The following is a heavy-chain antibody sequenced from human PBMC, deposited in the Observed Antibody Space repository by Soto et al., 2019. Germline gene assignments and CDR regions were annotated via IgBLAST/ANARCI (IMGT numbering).Heavy chain of an antibody. V-gene: IGHV3-23*01. CDR3: ASTEEYCGGDCYSPLDY. CDR1: GFTFSSYA. J-gene: IGHJ4*02. CDR2: ISGSGGST. D-gene: IGHD2-21*02. Sequence: GGSLRLSCAASGFTFSSYAMSWVRQAPGKGLEWVSAISGSGGSTYYADSVKGRFTISRDNSKNTLYLQMNSLRDEDTAVYYGASTEEYCGGDCYSPLDYWGQGTLVTVSS.